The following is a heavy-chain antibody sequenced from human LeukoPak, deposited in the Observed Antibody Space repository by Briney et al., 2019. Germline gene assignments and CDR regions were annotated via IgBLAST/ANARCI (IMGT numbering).Heavy chain of an antibody. J-gene: IGHJ4*02. CDR3: AKSGYNYDSNAYPFIDY. D-gene: IGHD3-22*01. CDR2: ISSGGGST. CDR1: GFTFSNYA. V-gene: IGHV3-23*01. Sequence: GGSLRLSCAASGFTFSNYAMNWVRQAPGKALEWVSGISSGGGSTHYADSVKGRFTISRDNSKNTLYLEMSSLRAEDTAVYYCAKSGYNYDSNAYPFIDYWGQGTLVTVSS.